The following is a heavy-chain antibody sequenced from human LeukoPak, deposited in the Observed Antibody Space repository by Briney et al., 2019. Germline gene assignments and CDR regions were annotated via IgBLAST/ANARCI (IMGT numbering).Heavy chain of an antibody. CDR2: ISWNSGSI. Sequence: GGSLRLSCAASGFTFDDYAMNWVRQAPGKGLEWVSGISWNSGSIGYADSVKGRFTISRDNAKNSLYLQMNSLRAEDTALYYCAKDWVTTMVRGVTYDYWGQGTLVTVSS. V-gene: IGHV3-9*01. CDR3: AKDWVTTMVRGVTYDY. J-gene: IGHJ4*02. CDR1: GFTFDDYA. D-gene: IGHD3-10*01.